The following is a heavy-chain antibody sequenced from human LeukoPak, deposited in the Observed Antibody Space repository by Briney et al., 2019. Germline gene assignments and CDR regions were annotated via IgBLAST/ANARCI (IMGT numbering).Heavy chain of an antibody. D-gene: IGHD3-3*01. J-gene: IGHJ5*02. CDR1: GFTFSTYT. CDR3: ARDLRFSSGRA. CDR2: ISGASSYI. V-gene: IGHV3-21*01. Sequence: GGSLRLSCATSGFTFSTYTMNWVRQAPGKGLEWVSSISGASSYIYNGDSVKGRFTISRDNAKNSLYLQMDSLRAEDTAVYYCARDLRFSSGRAWGQGTLVTVSS.